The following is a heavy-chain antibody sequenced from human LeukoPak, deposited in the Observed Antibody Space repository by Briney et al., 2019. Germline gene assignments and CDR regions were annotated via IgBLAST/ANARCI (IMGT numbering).Heavy chain of an antibody. D-gene: IGHD4-11*01. CDR3: ARARDYSNYLYYFDY. CDR2: IIPIFGTA. J-gene: IGHJ4*02. CDR1: GGTFSSYA. Sequence: SVKVSCKASGGTFSSYAISWVRQAPGQGLEWMGGIIPIFGTANYAQKFQGRVTITTDESTSTAHMELSSLRSEDTAVYYCARARDYSNYLYYFDYWGQGTLVTVSS. V-gene: IGHV1-69*05.